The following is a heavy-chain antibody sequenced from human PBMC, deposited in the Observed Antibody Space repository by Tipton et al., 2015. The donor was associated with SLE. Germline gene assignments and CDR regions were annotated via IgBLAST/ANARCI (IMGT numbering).Heavy chain of an antibody. Sequence: SGFTFSSYGMHWVRQAPGKGLEWVAFIRYDGSNKYYADSVKGRFTISRDNSKNTLYLQMNSLRAEDTAVYYCAKDHYGAFDIWGQGTMVTVSS. CDR1: GFTFSSYG. V-gene: IGHV3-30*02. D-gene: IGHD4-17*01. J-gene: IGHJ3*02. CDR3: AKDHYGAFDI. CDR2: IRYDGSNK.